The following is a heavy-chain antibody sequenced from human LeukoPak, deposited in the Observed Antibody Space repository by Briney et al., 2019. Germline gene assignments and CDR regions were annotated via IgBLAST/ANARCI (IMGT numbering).Heavy chain of an antibody. Sequence: KTSETLSLTCTVSGGSISSYYWSWIRQPPGKGLEWIGDIYYSGSTNYNPSLKSRVTISVDTSKNQFSLKLSSVTAPDTAVYYCARESSSGWYNGMDVWGQGTTVTVSS. CDR3: ARESSSGWYNGMDV. D-gene: IGHD6-19*01. V-gene: IGHV4-59*01. CDR1: GGSISSYY. CDR2: IYYSGST. J-gene: IGHJ6*02.